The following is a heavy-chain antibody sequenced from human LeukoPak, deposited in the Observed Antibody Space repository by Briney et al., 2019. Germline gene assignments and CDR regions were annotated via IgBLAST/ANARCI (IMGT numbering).Heavy chain of an antibody. CDR3: AKELYFGSGSYPDY. CDR1: GFTFSSYG. Sequence: GGSLRLSCAASGFTFSSYGMHWVRQAPGKGPEWVAVISHDGSDNHYADSVKGRFTISRDNSKNTVYLQMSSLRPEDTAVYFCAKELYFGSGSYPDYWGQGTLVRVSS. D-gene: IGHD3-10*01. V-gene: IGHV3-30*18. CDR2: ISHDGSDN. J-gene: IGHJ4*02.